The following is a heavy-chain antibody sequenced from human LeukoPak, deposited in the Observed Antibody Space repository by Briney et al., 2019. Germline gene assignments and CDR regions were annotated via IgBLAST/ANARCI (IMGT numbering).Heavy chain of an antibody. Sequence: VASVKVSCKASGGTFSSYAISWVRQAPGQGLERMGGIIPIFDTAHYAQKFQGRVTITADESTSTAYMELSSLRSEDTAVYYCARDAQPVVVAAPKEWGQGTLVTVSS. CDR3: ARDAQPVVVAAPKE. CDR1: GGTFSSYA. CDR2: IIPIFDTA. D-gene: IGHD2-15*01. V-gene: IGHV1-69*13. J-gene: IGHJ4*02.